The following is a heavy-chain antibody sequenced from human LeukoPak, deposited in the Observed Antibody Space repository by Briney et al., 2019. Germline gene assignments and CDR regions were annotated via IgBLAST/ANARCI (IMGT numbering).Heavy chain of an antibody. J-gene: IGHJ4*02. CDR1: GFTFSNAW. CDR2: IKSKSDGGTT. Sequence: GGSLRLSCAASGFTFSNAWMSWVRQAPGKGLEWVGRIKSKSDGGTTDYAAPGKGKFTISRDDSKNTLYLQINSLKTEDTAVYYCTTGLYDSSGYYYGRGLDYWGQGTLVTVSS. CDR3: TTGLYDSSGYYYGRGLDY. V-gene: IGHV3-15*01. D-gene: IGHD3-22*01.